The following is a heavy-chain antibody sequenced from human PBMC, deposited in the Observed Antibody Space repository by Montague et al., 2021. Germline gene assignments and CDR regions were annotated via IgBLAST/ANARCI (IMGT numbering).Heavy chain of an antibody. Sequence: SETLSLTCTVSRSLINSDYYCGWIRQPPGKGLEWMGSVSHGGRTYYNPSLKSRVTTSVDTSNNHFSLKLSSVTAADAAMYYCARERDRYYYMDIWGKGTTITVSS. CDR3: ARERDRYYYMDI. CDR1: RSLINSDYY. CDR2: VSHGGRT. J-gene: IGHJ6*03. V-gene: IGHV4-38-2*02.